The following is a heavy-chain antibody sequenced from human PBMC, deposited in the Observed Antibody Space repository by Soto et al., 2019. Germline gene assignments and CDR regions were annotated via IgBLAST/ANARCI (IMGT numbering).Heavy chain of an antibody. CDR2: ISYDGSNK. CDR1: GFTFSSYG. J-gene: IGHJ6*02. V-gene: IGHV3-30*18. Sequence: PVGSLRLSCAASGFTFSSYGMHWVRQAPGKGLEWVAVISYDGSNKYYADSVKGRFTISRDNSKNTLYLQMNSLRAEDTAVYYCAKDLLITGTTTYYYYGMDVWGQGTTVTVSS. D-gene: IGHD1-20*01. CDR3: AKDLLITGTTTYYYYGMDV.